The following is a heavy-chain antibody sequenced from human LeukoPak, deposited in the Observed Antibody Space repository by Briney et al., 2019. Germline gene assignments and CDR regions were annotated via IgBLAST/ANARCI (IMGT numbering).Heavy chain of an antibody. D-gene: IGHD6-19*01. CDR3: ASRYSSGGYWFDP. V-gene: IGHV4-31*02. Sequence: PSETLSLTWTVSGGSISSGGYYWSWIRRHPGKGLEWIGYIYYSGSTYYNPSLKSRVTISVDTSKNQFSLKLSSVTAADTAVYYCASRYSSGGYWFDPWGQGTLVTVSS. CDR2: IYYSGST. CDR1: GGSISSGGYY. J-gene: IGHJ5*02.